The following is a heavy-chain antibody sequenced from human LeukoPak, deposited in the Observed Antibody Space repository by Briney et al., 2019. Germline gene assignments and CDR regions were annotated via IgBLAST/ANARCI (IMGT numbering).Heavy chain of an antibody. Sequence: PSETLSLTCTVSGGSISSYYWSWLRQPPGKGLEWIGYIYYSGSTNYNPSLKSRVTISVDTSKNQFSLKLDSVTAADTAVYYCVRRTSGSYSDYWGQGTLVTVSS. CDR1: GGSISSYY. CDR2: IYYSGST. J-gene: IGHJ4*02. D-gene: IGHD1-26*01. V-gene: IGHV4-59*08. CDR3: VRRTSGSYSDY.